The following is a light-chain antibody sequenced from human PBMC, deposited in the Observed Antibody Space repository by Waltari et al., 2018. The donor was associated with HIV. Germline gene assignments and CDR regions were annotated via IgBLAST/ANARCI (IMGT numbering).Light chain of an antibody. V-gene: IGLV2-8*01. CDR2: EVT. CDR3: SSYAGSNTFV. Sequence: QSALTQPPSASGSPGQSVTIPCTGTSSDVGGYNYVSWYQQHPDKAPKLMIYEVTKRPSGVPERFAGSKSGNTAALTISGLQAEDEADYYCSSYAGSNTFVFGTGTKVTVL. CDR1: SSDVGGYNY. J-gene: IGLJ1*01.